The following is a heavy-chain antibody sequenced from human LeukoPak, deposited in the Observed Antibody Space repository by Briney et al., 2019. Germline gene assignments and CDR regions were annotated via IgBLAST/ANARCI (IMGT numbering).Heavy chain of an antibody. CDR1: GDSVSSNSAA. Sequence: SQTLSLTCALSGDSVSSNSAAWNWIRQSPSGDLEWLGRTYYRSKWYNDYAVSVKSRITINPDTSKNQFSLQLNSVTPEDTAVYYCARESTTVRGPAYELYYYYGMDVWGQGTTVTVSS. CDR3: ARESTTVRGPAYELYYYYGMDV. J-gene: IGHJ6*02. D-gene: IGHD4-17*01. V-gene: IGHV6-1*01. CDR2: TYYRSKWYN.